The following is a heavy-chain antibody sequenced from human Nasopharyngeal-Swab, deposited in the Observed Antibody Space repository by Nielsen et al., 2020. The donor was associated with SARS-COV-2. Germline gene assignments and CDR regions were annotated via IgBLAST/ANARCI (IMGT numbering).Heavy chain of an antibody. V-gene: IGHV3-53*01. D-gene: IGHD1-26*01. J-gene: IGHJ4*02. CDR2: LKSGGGT. CDR1: GFTVSSNF. CDR3: ARVRQSGAYCPFDS. Sequence: GESLKISCVASGFTVSSNFVSWVRQTPGKGLEWVSLLKSGGGTFYADSVRGRFTISRDNSRNTVYLQMNSLRAEDTAVYYCARVRQSGAYCPFDSWGLGTLVTVSS.